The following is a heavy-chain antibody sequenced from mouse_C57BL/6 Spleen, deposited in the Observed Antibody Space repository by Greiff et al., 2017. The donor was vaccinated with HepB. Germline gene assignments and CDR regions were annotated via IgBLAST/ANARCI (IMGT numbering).Heavy chain of an antibody. CDR2: INPSNGGT. CDR1: GYTFTSYW. V-gene: IGHV1-53*01. CDR3: ARPIYYDYQYYFDY. J-gene: IGHJ2*01. D-gene: IGHD2-4*01. Sequence: QVQLKQPGTELVKPGASVKLSCKASGYTFTSYWMHWVKQRPGQGLEWIGNINPSNGGTNYNEKFKSKATLTVDKSSSTAYMQLSSLTSEDSAVYYCARPIYYDYQYYFDYWGQGTTLTVSS.